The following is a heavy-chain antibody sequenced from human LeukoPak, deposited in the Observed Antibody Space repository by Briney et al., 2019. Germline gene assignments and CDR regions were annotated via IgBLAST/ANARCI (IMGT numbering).Heavy chain of an antibody. CDR3: ARDREYSSSWLDY. CDR1: GFTFSSYW. D-gene: IGHD6-13*01. J-gene: IGHJ4*02. V-gene: IGHV3-30-3*01. CDR2: ISYDGSNK. Sequence: GGSLRLSCAASGFTFSSYWMHWVRQAPGKGLEWVAVISYDGSNKYYADSVKGRFTISRDNSKNTLYLQMNSLRAEDTAVYYCARDREYSSSWLDYWGQGTLVTVSS.